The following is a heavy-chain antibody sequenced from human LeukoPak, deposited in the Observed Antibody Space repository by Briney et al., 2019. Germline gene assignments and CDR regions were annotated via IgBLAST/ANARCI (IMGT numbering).Heavy chain of an antibody. D-gene: IGHD2-2*01. V-gene: IGHV3-23*01. J-gene: IGHJ6*02. Sequence: GGSLRLSCAASGFTFSSYAMSWVRQPPGKGLEGVSAIIGSGGSTYYADSVKGRFTSCRDNSKKTLYLQMNSLRAEDTAVYHRAKGSKPKPAASLYNFYYGMDVWAQGPTVTVSS. CDR3: AKGSKPKPAASLYNFYYGMDV. CDR2: IIGSGGST. CDR1: GFTFSSYA.